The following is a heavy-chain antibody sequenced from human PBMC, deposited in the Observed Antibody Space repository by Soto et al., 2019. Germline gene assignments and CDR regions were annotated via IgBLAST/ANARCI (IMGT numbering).Heavy chain of an antibody. D-gene: IGHD6-6*01. Sequence: SETLSLTCAVSGGSISSGGYSWSWIRQPPGKGLEWIGYIYHSGSTYYNPSLKSRVTISVDRSKNQFSLKLSSVTAADTAVYYCARSIAARPSDLLGNWFDPWGQGTLVTVSS. CDR2: IYHSGST. CDR1: GGSISSGGYS. V-gene: IGHV4-30-2*01. J-gene: IGHJ5*02. CDR3: ARSIAARPSDLLGNWFDP.